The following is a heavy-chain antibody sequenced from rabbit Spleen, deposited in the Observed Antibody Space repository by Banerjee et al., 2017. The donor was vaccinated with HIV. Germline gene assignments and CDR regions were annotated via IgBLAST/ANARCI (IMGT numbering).Heavy chain of an antibody. V-gene: IGHV1S40*01. Sequence: QSLEESGGGLVKPGASLTLTCKASGFSLNSGYDMCWVRQAPGKGLEWIACIYPGSFDSTVYASWAKGRFTISRTSSTTVTLQVTSLTAADTATYFCARDSGTSFSTYGMDLWGPGTLVTVS. CDR3: ARDSGTSFSTYGMDL. CDR1: GFSLNSGYD. D-gene: IGHD8-1*01. CDR2: IYPGSFDST. J-gene: IGHJ6*01.